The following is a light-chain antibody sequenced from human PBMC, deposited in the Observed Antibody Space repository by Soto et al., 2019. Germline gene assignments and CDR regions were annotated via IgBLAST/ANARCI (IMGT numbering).Light chain of an antibody. CDR3: CSYAGTVAYV. J-gene: IGLJ1*01. Sequence: ALTQPASESGSPAQSITISCAGTGSDVGAYNLVSWYQQHPGKAPKPIICEVNTRPSGISNRFSGSKSGDTASLTISGLQAEDEADYFCCSYAGTVAYVFGTGTKLTVL. CDR2: EVN. V-gene: IGLV2-23*02. CDR1: GSDVGAYNL.